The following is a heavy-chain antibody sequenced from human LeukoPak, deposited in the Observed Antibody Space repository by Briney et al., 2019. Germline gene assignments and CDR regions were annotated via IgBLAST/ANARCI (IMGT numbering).Heavy chain of an antibody. J-gene: IGHJ2*01. CDR1: GGSFSGYI. Sequence: SETLSLTCAVYGGSFSGYIWGWIRQPPGKGLEGIAEINHSGSTTYNPALKSRGTISVDTAKNKFSLKLTSVTAADTAVYYCARVAKCSSTCRGKYWYFDLWGRGTLVTVSS. V-gene: IGHV4-34*01. D-gene: IGHD2-2*01. CDR2: INHSGST. CDR3: ARVAKCSSTCRGKYWYFDL.